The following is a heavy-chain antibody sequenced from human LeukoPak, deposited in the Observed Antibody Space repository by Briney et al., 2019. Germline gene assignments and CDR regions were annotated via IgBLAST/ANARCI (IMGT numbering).Heavy chain of an antibody. J-gene: IGHJ4*02. CDR1: GFTFSSYS. Sequence: GGSLRLSCAASGFTFSSYSMNWVRQAPGKGLEWVSSISSSSSYIYYADSVKGRFTISRDNAKSSLYLQMNSLRAEDTAVYYCARVQYSSSAIDYWGQGTLVTVSS. V-gene: IGHV3-21*01. CDR2: ISSSSSYI. CDR3: ARVQYSSSAIDY. D-gene: IGHD6-6*01.